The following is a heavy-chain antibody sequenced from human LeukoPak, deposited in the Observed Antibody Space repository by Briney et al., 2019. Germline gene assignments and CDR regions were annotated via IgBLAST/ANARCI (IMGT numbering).Heavy chain of an antibody. D-gene: IGHD2-15*01. CDR1: GFTFSSYE. Sequence: GRSLRLSCAASGFTFSSYEMNWVRQAPGKGLEWVSYISSSGSNIYYADSVKGRFTISRDNAKNSLYLQMNSLRAEDTAVYYCARGRIYFDYWGQGTLVTVSS. CDR2: ISSSGSNI. CDR3: ARGRIYFDY. J-gene: IGHJ4*02. V-gene: IGHV3-48*03.